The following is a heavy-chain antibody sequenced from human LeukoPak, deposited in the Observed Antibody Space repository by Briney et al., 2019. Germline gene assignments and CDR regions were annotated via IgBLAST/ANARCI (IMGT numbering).Heavy chain of an antibody. CDR1: GYTFTGYY. D-gene: IGHD1-20*01. CDR3: ARGRGYNWMPEDY. V-gene: IGHV1-8*03. Sequence: ASVKVSCKASGYTFTGYYMHWVRQAPGQGLEWMGWIYPNSGNTGYAQKFQGRVTITRNTSISTAYMELSSLRSEDTAVYYCARGRGYNWMPEDYWGQGTLVTVSS. J-gene: IGHJ4*02. CDR2: IYPNSGNT.